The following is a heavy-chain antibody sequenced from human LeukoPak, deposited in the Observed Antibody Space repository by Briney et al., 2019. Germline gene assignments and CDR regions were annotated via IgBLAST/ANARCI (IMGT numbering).Heavy chain of an antibody. J-gene: IGHJ4*02. CDR1: GGSFSGYY. V-gene: IGHV4-34*01. Sequence: SETLSLTCAVYGGSFSGYYWSWIRQPPGKGLEWIGEINHSGSTNYNPSLKSRVTISVDTSKNQFSLKLSSVTAADTAVYYCAREGYYYDGSGYPRDYWGQGTLVTVSS. CDR3: AREGYYYDGSGYPRDY. CDR2: INHSGST. D-gene: IGHD3-22*01.